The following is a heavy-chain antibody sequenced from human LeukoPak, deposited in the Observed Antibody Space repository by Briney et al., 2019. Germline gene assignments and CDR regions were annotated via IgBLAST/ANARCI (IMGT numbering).Heavy chain of an antibody. D-gene: IGHD6-19*01. CDR2: ISNNGGYT. Sequence: TGGSLRLSCAASGFTFSSSAMSWVRQAPGKGLEWVSAISNNGGYTYYADSVQGRFTISRDNSKSTLCLQMNSLRAEDTAVYYCASHSLRYSSGLDYWGQGTLVTVSS. CDR3: ASHSLRYSSGLDY. J-gene: IGHJ4*02. CDR1: GFTFSSSA. V-gene: IGHV3-23*01.